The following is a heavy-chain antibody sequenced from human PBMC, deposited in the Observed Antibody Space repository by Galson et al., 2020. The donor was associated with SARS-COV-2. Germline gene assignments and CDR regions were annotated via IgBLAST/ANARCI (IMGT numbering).Heavy chain of an antibody. CDR3: ARGHSQLVEATKGGSDI. CDR2: IYASGTT. D-gene: IGHD1-26*01. J-gene: IGHJ3*02. Sequence: SQTLSLTCTVSGGYISSDNYYWSWIRQPAGKGLEYIGHIYASGTTHYNPSLKSRVTISVDTSKNQFSLKLNSMTAADTAVYFCARGHSQLVEATKGGSDIWGQGTMVTVSS. V-gene: IGHV4-61*09. CDR1: GGYISSDNYY.